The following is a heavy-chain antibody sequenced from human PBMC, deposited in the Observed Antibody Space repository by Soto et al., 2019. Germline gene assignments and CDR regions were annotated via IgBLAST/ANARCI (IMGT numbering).Heavy chain of an antibody. Sequence: QVQLVQSGAEVKKPGASVKVSCKASGYTFTSYGISWVRQAPGQGLEWMGWISAYNGNTNYVQKLQGRVTMTTDTXTXPAYMELRSLRSDDTAVYYCARLYCISSTCYLGMDVWGQGTTVTVSS. CDR1: GYTFTSYG. CDR3: ARLYCISSTCYLGMDV. D-gene: IGHD2-2*01. J-gene: IGHJ6*02. CDR2: ISAYNGNT. V-gene: IGHV1-18*01.